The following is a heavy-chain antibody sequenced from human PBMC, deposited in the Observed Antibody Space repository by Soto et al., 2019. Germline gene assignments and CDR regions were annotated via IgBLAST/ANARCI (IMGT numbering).Heavy chain of an antibody. CDR2: ISYHGST. J-gene: IGHJ4*02. Sequence: PXETLSLTCDVSGYSINSGYFWGWVRQPPGKGLEWIGSISYHGSTHYNPSLESRVTILRDTPKNQFSLSLSFVTAADTAVYYCARLEHSGFPESLQWGQGTLVTVSS. CDR3: ARLEHSGFPESLQ. CDR1: GYSINSGYF. D-gene: IGHD5-12*01. V-gene: IGHV4-38-2*01.